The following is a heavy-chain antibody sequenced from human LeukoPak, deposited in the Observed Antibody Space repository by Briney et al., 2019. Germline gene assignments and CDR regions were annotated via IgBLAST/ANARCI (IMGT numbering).Heavy chain of an antibody. D-gene: IGHD5-18*01. CDR1: GGPFSGYY. CDR2: INHSGST. V-gene: IGHV4-34*01. CDR3: ARGPWIQLPLDC. Sequence: PSETLSLTCAVYGGPFSGYYWSWIRQPPGKGLEWIGEINHSGSTNYNPSLKSRVTISVDTSKNQFSLKLSSVTAADTAVYYCARGPWIQLPLDCWGQGTLVTVSS. J-gene: IGHJ4*02.